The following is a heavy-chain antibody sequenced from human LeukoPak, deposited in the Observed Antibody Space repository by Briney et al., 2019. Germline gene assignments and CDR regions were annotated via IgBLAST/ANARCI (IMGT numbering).Heavy chain of an antibody. CDR1: GGTLSSYA. D-gene: IGHD3-10*01. V-gene: IGHV1-69*13. Sequence: SVKVSCKASGGTLSSYAISWVRQAPGQGLEWMGGIIPIFGTANYAQKFQGRVTITADESTSTAYMELSSLRSEDTAVYYCATPSRPVITMPRPFDYWGQRTLVTVSS. CDR2: IIPIFGTA. J-gene: IGHJ4*02. CDR3: ATPSRPVITMPRPFDY.